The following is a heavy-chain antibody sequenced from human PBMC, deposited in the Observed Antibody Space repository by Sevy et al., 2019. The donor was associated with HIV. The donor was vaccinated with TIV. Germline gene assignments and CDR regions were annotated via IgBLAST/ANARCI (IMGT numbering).Heavy chain of an antibody. CDR1: GFTFSSYE. CDR3: ARDLPGDSRMDV. D-gene: IGHD3-22*01. J-gene: IGHJ6*02. Sequence: QLGGSLRLSCAASGFTFSSYEMNWVRQAPGKGLEWVSYISSSGSPIYYADSVKGRFTISRDNAKNSLYLQMNSLRAEDTGVYYCARDLPGDSRMDVWGQGTTVTVSS. CDR2: ISSSGSPI. V-gene: IGHV3-48*03.